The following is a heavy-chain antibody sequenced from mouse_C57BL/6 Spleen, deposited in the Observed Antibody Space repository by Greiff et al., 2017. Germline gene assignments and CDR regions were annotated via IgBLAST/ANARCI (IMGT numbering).Heavy chain of an antibody. D-gene: IGHD1-1*01. CDR1: GYTFTSYW. V-gene: IGHV1-7*01. Sequence: QVHVKQSGAELAKPGASVKLSCKASGYTFTSYWMHWVKQRPGQGLEWIGYINPSSGYTKYNQKFKDKATLTADKSSSTAYMQLSSLTYEDSAVYYCARGNYGSSYVHYFDYWGQGTTLTVSS. CDR3: ARGNYGSSYVHYFDY. CDR2: INPSSGYT. J-gene: IGHJ2*01.